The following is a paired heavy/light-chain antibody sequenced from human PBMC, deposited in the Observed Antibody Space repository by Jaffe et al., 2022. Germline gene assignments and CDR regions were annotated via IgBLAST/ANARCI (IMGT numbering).Heavy chain of an antibody. V-gene: IGHV1-3*01. CDR2: LNGGDGNT. J-gene: IGHJ3*01. CDR3: ARVVLRYCPGNECWNDGFDV. Sequence: QVQLVQSGAEVKKPGASVKVSCKASGYTFTTYAMHWVRQAPGQRLEWMGFLNGGDGNTQYPQHFQDRVTITWDTSATTAYLELTSLRSEDTAVYYCARVVLRYCPGNECWNDGFDVWGQGTMLTVSS. D-gene: IGHD2-8*02. CDR1: GYTFTTYA.
Light chain of an antibody. CDR1: QGISSY. CDR3: QQLNTYPIT. CDR2: AAS. V-gene: IGKV1-9*01. Sequence: DIQLTQSPSFLSASVGDRVTITCRASQGISSYLAWYQQKPEKAPKLLIYAASTLQSGVPSRFSGSGSGTEFTLTISSLQPEDFATYYCQQLNTYPITFGPGTKVDIK. J-gene: IGKJ3*01.